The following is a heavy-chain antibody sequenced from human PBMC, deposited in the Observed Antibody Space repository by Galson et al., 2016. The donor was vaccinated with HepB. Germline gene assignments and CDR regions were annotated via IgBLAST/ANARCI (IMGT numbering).Heavy chain of an antibody. J-gene: IGHJ6*02. V-gene: IGHV3-48*02. CDR2: ISSSSSTK. Sequence: SLRLSCAASGFTFSSYSMNWVRQAPGKGLEWVSYISSSSSTKYYGDSVKGRFTISRDNAKNSLYLQMTSLRDEDTSVYFCARNPPGGGAHYHYGMDVWGQGTTVTVSS. CDR3: ARNPPGGGAHYHYGMDV. D-gene: IGHD2-21*01. CDR1: GFTFSSYS.